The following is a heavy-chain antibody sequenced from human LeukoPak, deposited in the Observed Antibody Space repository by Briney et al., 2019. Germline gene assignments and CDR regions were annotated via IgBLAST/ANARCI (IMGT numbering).Heavy chain of an antibody. CDR3: ARAQPGDAYYYDSMPFDI. D-gene: IGHD3-22*01. J-gene: IGHJ3*02. CDR2: IYNRGSI. CDR1: GASLSSGGPY. Sequence: PSETLSLTCTVSGASLSSGGPYWSWIRQHPGKGLEWIVYIYNRGSIYYNPPLKSRVTISVDTSKNQFSLKLRSVTAADTAVYYCARAQPGDAYYYDSMPFDIWGQGTMVTVSS. V-gene: IGHV4-31*03.